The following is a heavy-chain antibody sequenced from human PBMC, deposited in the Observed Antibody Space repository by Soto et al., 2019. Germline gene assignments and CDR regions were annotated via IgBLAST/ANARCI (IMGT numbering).Heavy chain of an antibody. CDR3: ARGGITIFGVFIAEYFQH. CDR1: GFTFSSYA. D-gene: IGHD3-3*01. CDR2: ISYDGSNK. V-gene: IGHV3-30*04. J-gene: IGHJ1*01. Sequence: QLGGSLRLSCAASGFTFSSYAMHWVRQAPGKGLEWVAVISYDGSNKYYADSVKGRFTISRDNSKNTLYLQMNSLRAEDTAVYYCARGGITIFGVFIAEYFQHWGQGTLVTVSS.